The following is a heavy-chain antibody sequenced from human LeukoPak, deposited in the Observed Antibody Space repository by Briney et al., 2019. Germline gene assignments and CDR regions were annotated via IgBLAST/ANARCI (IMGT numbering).Heavy chain of an antibody. CDR3: VAGSTWRFDY. D-gene: IGHD2-2*01. CDR2: ISSSSYI. Sequence: GGSLRLSCAASGFTFSSYSMNWVRQAPGKGLEWVSSISSSSYIYYADSVKGRFTISRDNAKNSLYVQMNSLRVEDTAVYYCVAGSTWRFDYWGQGALVTVSS. J-gene: IGHJ4*02. CDR1: GFTFSSYS. V-gene: IGHV3-21*01.